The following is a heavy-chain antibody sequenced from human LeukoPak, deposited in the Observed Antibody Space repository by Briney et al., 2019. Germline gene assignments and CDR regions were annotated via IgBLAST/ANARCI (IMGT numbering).Heavy chain of an antibody. CDR3: ARGLRYYDSSGPNWFDP. D-gene: IGHD3-22*01. J-gene: IGHJ5*02. CDR1: GGSISSGGYY. Sequence: PSETLSLTCTVSGGSISSGGYYWRWLRQHPGKGLEWIGYIYYSGSTYYNPSLKSRVTISVDTSKNQFSLKLSSVTAADTAVYYCARGLRYYDSSGPNWFDPWGQGTLVTVSS. CDR2: IYYSGST. V-gene: IGHV4-31*03.